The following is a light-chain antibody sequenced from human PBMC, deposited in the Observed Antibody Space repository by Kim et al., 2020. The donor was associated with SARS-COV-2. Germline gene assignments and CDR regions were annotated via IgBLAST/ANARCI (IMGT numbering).Light chain of an antibody. CDR2: WAS. CDR1: QSIIYNSNNRNY. Sequence: ATINCKSSQSIIYNSNNRNYLAWYQQKPGQPPKLLIYWASTRESGVPDRFSGSGSGTDFTLTISSLQAEDVAVYYCQQYFSTPQTFGQGTKVDIK. J-gene: IGKJ1*01. V-gene: IGKV4-1*01. CDR3: QQYFSTPQT.